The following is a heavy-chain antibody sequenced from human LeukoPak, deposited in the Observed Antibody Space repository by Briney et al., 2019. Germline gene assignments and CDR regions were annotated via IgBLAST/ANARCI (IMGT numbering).Heavy chain of an antibody. CDR2: INPNSGGT. J-gene: IGHJ4*02. D-gene: IGHD3-10*01. CDR3: ARDEAGPWFGEFAGFDY. CDR1: GYTFTGYY. V-gene: IGHV1-2*02. Sequence: ASVKVSCKASGYTFTGYYMHWVRQAPGQGLEWMGWINPNSGGTNYAQKFQGRVTITADKSTSTAYMELSSLRSEDTAVYYCARDEAGPWFGEFAGFDYWGQGTLVTVSS.